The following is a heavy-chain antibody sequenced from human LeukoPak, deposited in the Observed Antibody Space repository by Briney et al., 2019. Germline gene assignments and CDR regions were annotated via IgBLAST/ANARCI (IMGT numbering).Heavy chain of an antibody. J-gene: IGHJ6*04. V-gene: IGHV3-74*03. CDR2: ITTDGSTT. CDR3: ARDYYCRMDV. CDR1: GFTFSSNW. Sequence: PGGSLRLSCAASGFTFSSNWMHWVRQAPGKGLVWVSHITTDGSTTTYEDSVKGRFTISRDNAKNTLYLQMNSLRAEDTAVYYCARDYYCRMDVWGKGTTVTVSS.